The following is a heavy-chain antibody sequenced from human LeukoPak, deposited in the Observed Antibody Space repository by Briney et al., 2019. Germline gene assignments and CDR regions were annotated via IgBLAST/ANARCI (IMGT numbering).Heavy chain of an antibody. J-gene: IGHJ4*02. CDR2: IFPGDSHT. D-gene: IGHD4-17*01. Sequence: PGESLKISCKGPGHSFINYWIAWVRQMPGKGLGWIGIIFPGDSHTRYSPSFQGQVTISADKSISSAYLQWSSLKASDTAMYYCARVGRYGDYGMFDYWGQGILVTVSS. CDR1: GHSFINYW. CDR3: ARVGRYGDYGMFDY. V-gene: IGHV5-51*01.